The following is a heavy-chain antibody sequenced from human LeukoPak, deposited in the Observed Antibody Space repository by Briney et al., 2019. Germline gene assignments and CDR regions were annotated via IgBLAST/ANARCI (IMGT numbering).Heavy chain of an antibody. CDR1: GFTVSIEG. CDR2: IGYDGTKK. D-gene: IGHD3-22*01. Sequence: GGYLRLYCVEYGFTVSIEGIHWVRQAAGKAMEWMAVIGYDGTKKYYADSVNGRFTISRDSSKTTLYLQMNSLRAEDTAVYYCARAAYDNSGYLTRWGQGTLVTVSS. J-gene: IGHJ4*02. V-gene: IGHV3-33*01. CDR3: ARAAYDNSGYLTR.